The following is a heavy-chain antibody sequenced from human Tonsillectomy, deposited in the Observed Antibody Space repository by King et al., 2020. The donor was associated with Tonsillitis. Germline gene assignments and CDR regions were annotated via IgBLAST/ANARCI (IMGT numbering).Heavy chain of an antibody. Sequence: VQLVESGGGLVQPGGSLRLSCAASGFTFSSYEMNWVRQAPGKGLEWVSFISSSGRTIYYGDSVKGRFTISRDNAKNPLYLQMNTLRAEDTAIYYCAREDGDADAFDIWGQGTMVTVSS. D-gene: IGHD5-24*01. CDR2: ISSSGRTI. V-gene: IGHV3-48*03. CDR3: AREDGDADAFDI. J-gene: IGHJ3*02. CDR1: GFTFSSYE.